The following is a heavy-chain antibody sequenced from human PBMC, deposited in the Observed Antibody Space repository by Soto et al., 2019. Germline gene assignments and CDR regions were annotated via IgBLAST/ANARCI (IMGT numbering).Heavy chain of an antibody. V-gene: IGHV4-59*01. Sequence: QVQLQESGPGLVKPSETLSLTCTVSGGSISSYYWSWIRQPPGKGLEWIGYIYYSGSTNYNPPRKSRVTISVDTSKNQFSLRLSSVTAADTAVNYCARAWGRVFDYWGQGTLVTVSS. CDR3: ARAWGRVFDY. D-gene: IGHD3-16*01. CDR1: GGSISSYY. J-gene: IGHJ4*02. CDR2: IYYSGST.